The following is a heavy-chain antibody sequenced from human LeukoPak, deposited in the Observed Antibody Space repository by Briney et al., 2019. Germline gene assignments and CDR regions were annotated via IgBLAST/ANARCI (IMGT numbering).Heavy chain of an antibody. D-gene: IGHD2-21*01. CDR2: ISGSGAGT. Sequence: GGSLRLSCAASGFSFSSYAMNWVRQAPGKGLEWVSGISGSGAGTYYADSVKGRFTISRDNSKNMLYLQMNTLRAEDTAVYYCAKARMWSDDAFDIWGHGTMVTVSS. CDR1: GFSFSSYA. J-gene: IGHJ3*02. CDR3: AKARMWSDDAFDI. V-gene: IGHV3-23*01.